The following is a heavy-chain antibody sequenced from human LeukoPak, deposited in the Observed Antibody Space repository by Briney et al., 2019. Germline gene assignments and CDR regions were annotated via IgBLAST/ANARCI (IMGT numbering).Heavy chain of an antibody. CDR2: IIPILGIA. V-gene: IGHV1-69*04. J-gene: IGHJ4*02. D-gene: IGHD4-17*01. CDR1: GGTFSSYA. CDR3: ARDPSDGDYSLGY. Sequence: AASVKVSCRASGGTFSSYAISWVRQAPGQGLEWMGRIIPILGIANYAQKFQGRVTITADKSTSTAYMELSSLRSEDTAVYYCARDPSDGDYSLGYWGQGTLVTVSS.